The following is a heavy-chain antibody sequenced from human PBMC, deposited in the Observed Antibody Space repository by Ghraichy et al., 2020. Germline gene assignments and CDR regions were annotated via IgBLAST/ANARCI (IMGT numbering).Heavy chain of an antibody. V-gene: IGHV3-53*01. D-gene: IGHD2-21*01. CDR3: ARDLWAFDI. CDR2: IYSGGTT. CDR1: GFDVSINR. Sequence: GGSLRLSCVGSGFDVSINRMSWVRQAPGKGLESVSAIYSGGTTDYADSVKGRFTFSRDNSKNTVYLQMNSLRVDDTAMYYCARDLWAFDIWGQGTLVTVSS. J-gene: IGHJ3*02.